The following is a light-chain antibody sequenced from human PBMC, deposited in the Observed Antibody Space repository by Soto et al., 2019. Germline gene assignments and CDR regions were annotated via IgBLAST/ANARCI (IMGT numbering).Light chain of an antibody. CDR1: SSNIGSNT. Sequence: QSVLTQPPSASGTPGQRVTISCSGSSSNIGSNTVSWYQQLPGTAPKLLIYTNNQRPSGVPDRFSGSKSGTSASLAISGLQSEDEADYYCAAWDDSLNGQGVFGGGTKVTVL. V-gene: IGLV1-44*01. CDR3: AAWDDSLNGQGV. J-gene: IGLJ3*02. CDR2: TNN.